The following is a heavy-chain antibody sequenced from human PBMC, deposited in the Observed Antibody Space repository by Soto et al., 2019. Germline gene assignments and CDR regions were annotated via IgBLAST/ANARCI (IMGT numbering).Heavy chain of an antibody. CDR2: IVSDGSRK. Sequence: GGSLRLSCVASGFTFSNYGITWVRQAPGKGLEWVALIVSDGSRKFYADSVKGRFTISRDNSKNTLFLQMSSLTVEDTAVYYCAKGGDYDSWGQGTPVTVSS. D-gene: IGHD4-17*01. CDR3: AKGGDYDS. J-gene: IGHJ5*01. CDR1: GFTFSNYG. V-gene: IGHV3-30*18.